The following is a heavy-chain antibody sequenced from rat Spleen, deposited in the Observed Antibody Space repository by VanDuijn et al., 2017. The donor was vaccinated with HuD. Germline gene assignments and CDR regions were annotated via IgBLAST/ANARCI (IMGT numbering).Heavy chain of an antibody. D-gene: IGHD1-12*02. CDR3: ETDGYYDGRYYSVYAMDA. CDR1: GFTFSNYG. Sequence: EVELVESGGGLVQPGRSMKLSCVASGFTFSNYGMAWVRQAPTKGLEWVASISPSGATTNHRDSVKGRFTISRDNGKNTLYLQMDSLRSEDTATYYCETDGYYDGRYYSVYAMDAWGQGASVTVSS. V-gene: IGHV5-19*01. J-gene: IGHJ4*01. CDR2: ISPSGATT.